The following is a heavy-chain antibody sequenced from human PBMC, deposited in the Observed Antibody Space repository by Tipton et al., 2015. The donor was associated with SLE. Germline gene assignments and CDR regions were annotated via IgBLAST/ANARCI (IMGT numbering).Heavy chain of an antibody. CDR2: IIPIFRTT. Sequence: QLVQSGAEVKKPGSSMKVSCKTSGDTFSNYAFSWVRQAPGQGLEWMGGIIPIFRTTNYAQKFQGRVTITTDESTSTAYMELSSLRSEDTAVYYCVRGYYYGSGSYYPFDYWGQGTLVTVSS. J-gene: IGHJ4*02. D-gene: IGHD3-10*01. CDR1: GDTFSNYA. CDR3: VRGYYYGSGSYYPFDY. V-gene: IGHV1-69*05.